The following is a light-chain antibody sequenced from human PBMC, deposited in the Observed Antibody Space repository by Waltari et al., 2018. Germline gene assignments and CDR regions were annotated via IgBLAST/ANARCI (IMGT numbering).Light chain of an antibody. CDR3: AAWDDSLSGWV. V-gene: IGLV1-47*01. J-gene: IGLJ3*02. CDR1: SSNIGSNS. CDR2: WNN. Sequence: QSVLTQPPSASGTPGQRVTISCSGSSSNIGSNSVYWYQQLPGTAPKLLLYWNNPRPAGVPDRFAGSKSGTSASLAISGLRSEDEADYYCAAWDDSLSGWVFGGGTKLTVL.